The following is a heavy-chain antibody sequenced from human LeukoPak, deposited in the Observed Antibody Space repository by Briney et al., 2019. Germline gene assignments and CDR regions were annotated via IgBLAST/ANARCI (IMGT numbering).Heavy chain of an antibody. D-gene: IGHD3-3*01. CDR2: IYYSGST. V-gene: IGHV4-39*01. CDR1: GGSISSSSYY. J-gene: IGHJ4*02. Sequence: SETLSLTCTVSGGSISSSSYYWGWLRQPPGKGLEWIGSIYYSGSTYYNPSLKSLVTLSVDTSKNQFSLKLSSVTAADTAVYYCARIQSGDFWSGYSHTPDYWGQGTLVTVSS. CDR3: ARIQSGDFWSGYSHTPDY.